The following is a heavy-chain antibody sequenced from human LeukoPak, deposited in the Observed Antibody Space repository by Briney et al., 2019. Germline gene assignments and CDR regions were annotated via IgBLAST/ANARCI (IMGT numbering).Heavy chain of an antibody. D-gene: IGHD6-13*01. CDR1: GFTFRGYA. CDR2: ISSSGGSA. Sequence: GGSLRLSCAASGFTFRGYAMTWVRQAPGKGLEWVSVISSSGGSAYYADSVKGRFTISRDNFKNTLYLQMKSLTAEDTAVYYCARGGNSSWYFVFDYLGQGVLVTVSS. V-gene: IGHV3-23*01. CDR3: ARGGNSSWYFVFDY. J-gene: IGHJ4*02.